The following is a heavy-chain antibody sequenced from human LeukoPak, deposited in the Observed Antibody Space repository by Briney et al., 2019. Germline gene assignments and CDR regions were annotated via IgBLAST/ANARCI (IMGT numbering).Heavy chain of an antibody. J-gene: IGHJ6*03. V-gene: IGHV4-30-4*08. CDR2: IYYSGNT. CDR1: GGSISSGDYY. D-gene: IGHD2-2*02. Sequence: PSETLSLTCTVSGGSISSGDYYWSWIRQLPGKGLEWIGYIYYSGNTYYNPSLNSRVTISVDTSNNQFSLKLSSVTAADTAVYYCARSFGTTCYNCYYYYYYMDVWGKGTTVTVSS. CDR3: ARSFGTTCYNCYYYYYYMDV.